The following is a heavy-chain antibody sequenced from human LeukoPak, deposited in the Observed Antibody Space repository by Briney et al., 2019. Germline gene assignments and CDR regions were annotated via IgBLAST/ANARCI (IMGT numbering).Heavy chain of an antibody. J-gene: IGHJ4*02. V-gene: IGHV1-2*02. CDR1: GHTFTGYY. CDR2: INPNSGGT. D-gene: IGHD6-6*01. CDR3: AIPSSSFPSPFDY. Sequence: ASVKVSCKASGHTFTGYYMHWVRQAPGQGLEWMGWINPNSGGTNYAQKFQGRVTMTRDTSISTAYMELSRLRSDDTAVYYCAIPSSSFPSPFDYWGQGTLVTVSS.